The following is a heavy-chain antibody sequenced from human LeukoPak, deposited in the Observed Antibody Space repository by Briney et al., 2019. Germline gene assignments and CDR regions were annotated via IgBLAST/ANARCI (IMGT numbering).Heavy chain of an antibody. CDR3: ASSHYGDYFGTDAFDI. J-gene: IGHJ3*02. CDR1: GGSFSGYY. V-gene: IGHV4-59*10. Sequence: SETLSLTCAVYGGSFSGYYWNWIRQPAGKGLEWIGRIYTSGSTNYNPSLKSRVTMSVDTSKNQFSLKLSSVTAADTAVYYCASSHYGDYFGTDAFDIWGQGTMVTVSS. CDR2: IYTSGST. D-gene: IGHD4-17*01.